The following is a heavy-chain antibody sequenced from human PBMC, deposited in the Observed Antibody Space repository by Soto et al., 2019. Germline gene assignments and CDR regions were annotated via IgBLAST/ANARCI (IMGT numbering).Heavy chain of an antibody. CDR3: ARVGNDFWSGINWFDP. D-gene: IGHD3-3*01. J-gene: IGHJ5*02. CDR2: ISGYNGNT. Sequence: ASVKVSCKASGYTFASYGISWVRQAPGQGLEWMGWISGYNGNTNYAQKLQGRVTMTTDTSTSTAYMELRSLRSDDTAVYYCARVGNDFWSGINWFDPWGQGTLVTVSS. V-gene: IGHV1-18*01. CDR1: GYTFASYG.